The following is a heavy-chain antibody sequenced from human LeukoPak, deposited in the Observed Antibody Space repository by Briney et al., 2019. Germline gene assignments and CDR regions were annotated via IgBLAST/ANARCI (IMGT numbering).Heavy chain of an antibody. D-gene: IGHD3-3*02. V-gene: IGHV1-2*02. CDR2: INPNSGDT. J-gene: IGHJ4*02. Sequence: ASVKVSCKTSGYTFTDYYMHWVRQAPGQGLEWMGWINPNSGDTNYAQKFQGRVTMTRDTSITTAYMELSRLKSDDTAVYYCASISHVWSGYYTAHFDYWGQETLVTVSS. CDR1: GYTFTDYY. CDR3: ASISHVWSGYYTAHFDY.